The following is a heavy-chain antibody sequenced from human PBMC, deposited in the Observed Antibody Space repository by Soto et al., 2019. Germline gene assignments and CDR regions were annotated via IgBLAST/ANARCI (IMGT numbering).Heavy chain of an antibody. V-gene: IGHV4-59*08. CDR2: IYYSGST. D-gene: IGHD1-1*01. CDR1: GGSISSYY. CDR3: ARHWRWHDLDS. J-gene: IGHJ3*02. Sequence: QVQLQESGPGLVKPSETLSLTCTVSGGSISSYYWSWIRQPPGKGLEWIGYIYYSGSTNYNPSLNGRVTISVEPSKTQFSLKLSAVTAAGTAVYYFARHWRWHDLDSLGQGTMVTVSS.